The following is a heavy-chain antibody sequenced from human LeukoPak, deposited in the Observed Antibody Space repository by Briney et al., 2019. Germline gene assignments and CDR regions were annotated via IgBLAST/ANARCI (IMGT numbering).Heavy chain of an antibody. Sequence: GGSLRLSCAASGFTFSSYGMHWVRQAPGKGLEWVAVIWYDGSNKYYADSVKGRFTISRDDSKNTLYLQMNSLRAEDTAVYYCAKDQYVLLWFGELTEWGQGTLVTVSS. J-gene: IGHJ4*02. CDR1: GFTFSSYG. D-gene: IGHD3-10*01. V-gene: IGHV3-33*06. CDR2: IWYDGSNK. CDR3: AKDQYVLLWFGELTE.